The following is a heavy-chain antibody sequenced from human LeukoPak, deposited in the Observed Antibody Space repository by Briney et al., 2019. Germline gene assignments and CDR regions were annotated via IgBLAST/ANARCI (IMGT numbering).Heavy chain of an antibody. Sequence: SETLSLTCTVSGRSISSSSYYWGWIRQPPGKGLEWIGSIYYSGSTYYNPSLKSRVTISVDTSKNQFSLKLSSVTAADTAVYYCARVFGAHRYYDFWSGYDNWFDPWGQGTLVTVSS. CDR3: ARVFGAHRYYDFWSGYDNWFDP. J-gene: IGHJ5*02. D-gene: IGHD3-3*01. CDR1: GRSISSSSYY. V-gene: IGHV4-39*01. CDR2: IYYSGST.